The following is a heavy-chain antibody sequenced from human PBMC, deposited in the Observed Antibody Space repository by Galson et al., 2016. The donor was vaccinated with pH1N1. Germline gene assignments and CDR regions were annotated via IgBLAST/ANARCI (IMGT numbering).Heavy chain of an antibody. V-gene: IGHV4-38-2*01. CDR3: ARHQSGVGGIPFAFDS. CDR1: GYSISSGYY. CDR2: IYHSGST. D-gene: IGHD3-3*01. Sequence: SETLSLTCAVSGYSISSGYYWGWIRQPPGKGLEWIGSIYHSGSTDYNPSLKSRVTTSVDRSKNQFSLKLTSVTAADTAIYYCARHQSGVGGIPFAFDSWGQGTLVTVPS. J-gene: IGHJ4*02.